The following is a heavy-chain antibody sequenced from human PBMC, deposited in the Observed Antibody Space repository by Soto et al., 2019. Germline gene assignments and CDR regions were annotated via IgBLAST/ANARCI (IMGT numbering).Heavy chain of an antibody. V-gene: IGHV1-46*01. CDR1: GYTFTSYY. D-gene: IGHD2-15*01. CDR2: INPSGGSR. J-gene: IGHJ6*02. CDR3: ARDRGYCSGGSCPRSYYYYGMDV. Sequence: ASVKVSCKASGYTFTSYYRHWVRQAPGQGLEWMGIINPSGGSRSYAQKFQGRVTMTRDTSTSTVYMELSSLRSEDTAVYYRARDRGYCSGGSCPRSYYYYGMDVWGQGTTVTVSS.